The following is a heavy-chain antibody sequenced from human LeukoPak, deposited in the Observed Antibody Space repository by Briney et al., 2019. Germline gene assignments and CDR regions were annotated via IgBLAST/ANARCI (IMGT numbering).Heavy chain of an antibody. J-gene: IGHJ4*02. Sequence: GGSLRLSCAASGFTLSSYAMHLVRQAPGKGLEWVAVISYDGSNKYYADSVKGRFTISRDNSKNTLYLQMNSLRAEDTAVYYCARSSSGWYSYFDYWGQGTLVTVSS. CDR2: ISYDGSNK. V-gene: IGHV3-30-3*01. D-gene: IGHD6-19*01. CDR1: GFTLSSYA. CDR3: ARSSSGWYSYFDY.